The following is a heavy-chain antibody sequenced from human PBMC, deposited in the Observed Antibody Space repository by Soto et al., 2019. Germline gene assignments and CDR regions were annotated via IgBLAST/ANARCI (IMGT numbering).Heavy chain of an antibody. Sequence: QITLKESGPTLVKPTQTLTLTCTFSGFSLSTSGVGVGWIRQPPGKALEWLALIYWDDIKRYSPSLKSRLTITTDTSKNPVVLTMTNMDPVDTATYYCAHRYAIQYYFDYWGQGTLVTVSS. CDR2: IYWDDIK. J-gene: IGHJ4*02. CDR3: AHRYAIQYYFDY. CDR1: GFSLSTSGVG. D-gene: IGHD2-8*01. V-gene: IGHV2-5*02.